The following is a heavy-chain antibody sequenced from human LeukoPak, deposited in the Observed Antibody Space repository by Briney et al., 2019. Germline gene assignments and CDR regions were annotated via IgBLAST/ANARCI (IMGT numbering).Heavy chain of an antibody. D-gene: IGHD1-7*01. CDR2: INPNSGGT. CDR3: ARVYNWNSLFY. J-gene: IGHJ4*02. Sequence: GASVKVSCKASGYTFTGYYMHWGRQAPGQGREGRGGINPNSGGTNYAQKFQRRVTMTRDTSISTAYMELSRLRSDDTAVYYCARVYNWNSLFYWGQGTLVTVSS. V-gene: IGHV1-2*02. CDR1: GYTFTGYY.